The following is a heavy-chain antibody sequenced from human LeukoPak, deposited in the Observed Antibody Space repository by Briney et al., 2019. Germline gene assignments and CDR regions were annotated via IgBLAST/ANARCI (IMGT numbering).Heavy chain of an antibody. V-gene: IGHV3-33*06. CDR2: LWYDGNNK. CDR1: GFSFTNYG. Sequence: GGSLRLSCAASGFSFTNYGMHGVRQAPAKGLEWVARLWYDGNNKYYADSVKGRFTISRDNSKNTLYLQMNNLRAEDTAVYYCAKDRCSRGTCYSDYWGQGTLVTVSS. J-gene: IGHJ4*02. D-gene: IGHD2-15*01. CDR3: AKDRCSRGTCYSDY.